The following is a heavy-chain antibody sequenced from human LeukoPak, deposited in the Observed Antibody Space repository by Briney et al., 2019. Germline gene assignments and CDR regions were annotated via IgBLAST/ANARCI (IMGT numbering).Heavy chain of an antibody. CDR2: ISSSSSYI. CDR1: GFTLSSYS. Sequence: GGSLRLSCAASGFTLSSYSMNWVRQAPGKGLEWVSSISSSSSYIFYADSVKGRFTISRDNAKNSLYLQMNSLRAEDTAVYYCARDQWELHGVYYFDYWGQGTLVTVSS. CDR3: ARDQWELHGVYYFDY. D-gene: IGHD1-26*01. J-gene: IGHJ4*02. V-gene: IGHV3-21*01.